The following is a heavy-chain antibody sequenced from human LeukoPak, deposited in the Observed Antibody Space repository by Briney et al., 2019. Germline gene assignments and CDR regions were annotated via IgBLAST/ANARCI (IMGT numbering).Heavy chain of an antibody. V-gene: IGHV4-61*02. J-gene: IGHJ3*02. Sequence: SQTLSLTCSVSGVSMNSGSYYWSWIRQPAGKGLEWIGRIYTSGSTNYNPSLKSRVTISVDTSKNQSSLKLSSVTAADTAVYYCARDHSALRFLEWFDSDAFDIWGQGTMVTVSS. D-gene: IGHD3-3*01. CDR3: ARDHSALRFLEWFDSDAFDI. CDR1: GVSMNSGSYY. CDR2: IYTSGST.